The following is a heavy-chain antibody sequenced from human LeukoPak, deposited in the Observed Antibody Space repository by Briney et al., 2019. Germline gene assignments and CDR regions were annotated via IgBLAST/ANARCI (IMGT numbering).Heavy chain of an antibody. CDR3: ARDPRPLARLFDY. CDR2: IYTSGSS. D-gene: IGHD6-6*01. CDR1: GGSISSCY. J-gene: IGHJ4*02. V-gene: IGHV4-4*07. Sequence: PSETLSLTCTVSGGSISSCYWSWIRQPAGKGLEWIGRIYTSGSSNYNASLKSRVTMSVDTSKNQSSLKLSSVTAADTAVYYCARDPRPLARLFDYWGQGTLVTVSS.